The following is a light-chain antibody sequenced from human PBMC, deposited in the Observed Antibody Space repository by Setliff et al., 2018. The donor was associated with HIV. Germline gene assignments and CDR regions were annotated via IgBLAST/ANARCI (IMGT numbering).Light chain of an antibody. CDR1: SSNVESNT. J-gene: IGLJ1*01. V-gene: IGLV1-44*01. CDR3: QSNDSSLSGYV. CDR2: SNS. Sequence: QSALTQPPSASGTPGQRVTISCSGGSSNVESNTVNWYQQLPGTAPKLLIYSNSPRPSGVPDRFSGSKSGTSASLAISGLQSEDEADYYCQSNDSSLSGYVFGTGTKVTVL.